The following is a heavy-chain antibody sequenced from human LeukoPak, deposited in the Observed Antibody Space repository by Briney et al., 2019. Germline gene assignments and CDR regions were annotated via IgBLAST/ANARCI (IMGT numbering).Heavy chain of an antibody. CDR3: ARGGDIVVATGEFDY. CDR2: IIPIFGTA. D-gene: IGHD5-12*01. Sequence: GASVKVSCKASGGTFSSYAISWVRQAPGQGLEWMGGIIPIFGTANYAQKFQGRVTITADESTSTAYMELSSLRSEDTAVYYCARGGDIVVATGEFDYWGQGTLVTVSS. CDR1: GGTFSSYA. V-gene: IGHV1-69*13. J-gene: IGHJ4*02.